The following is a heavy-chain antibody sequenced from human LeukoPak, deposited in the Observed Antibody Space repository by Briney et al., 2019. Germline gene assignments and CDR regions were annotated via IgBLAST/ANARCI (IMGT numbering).Heavy chain of an antibody. CDR2: MNPNSGNT. CDR3: AREGGVTYSTNGVCHFDY. Sequence: GASVKVSCKASGYTFTSYDINWVRQATGQGLEWMGWMNPNSGNTGYAQKFQGRVTTTRNTSISTAYMELSSLRSEDTAVYYCAREGGVTYSTNGVCHFDYWGQGTLVTVSS. J-gene: IGHJ4*02. D-gene: IGHD2-8*01. CDR1: GYTFTSYD. V-gene: IGHV1-8*03.